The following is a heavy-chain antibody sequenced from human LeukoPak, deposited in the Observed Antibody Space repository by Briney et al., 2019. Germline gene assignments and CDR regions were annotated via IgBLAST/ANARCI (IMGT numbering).Heavy chain of an antibody. CDR1: GGTFSSYA. V-gene: IGHV1-69*06. CDR3: ARGLGDYGVLGAFDI. D-gene: IGHD4-17*01. CDR2: IIPIFGTA. Sequence: SVKVSCKASGGTFSSYAISWVRQTPGQGLEWMGGIIPIFGTANYAQKFQGGVTITADKSTSTAYMELSSLRSEDTAVYYCARGLGDYGVLGAFDIWGQGTMVTVSS. J-gene: IGHJ3*02.